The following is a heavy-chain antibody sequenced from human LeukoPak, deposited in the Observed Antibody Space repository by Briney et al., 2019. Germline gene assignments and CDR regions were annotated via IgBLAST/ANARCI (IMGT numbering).Heavy chain of an antibody. CDR2: MNPNSGNT. CDR3: ARVGESSSSRTDYYHYYYMDV. CDR1: VYTFTSYD. V-gene: IGHV1-8*01. Sequence: GASVNVSCKASVYTFTSYDINWVRQATGQGLEWMGWMNPNSGNTGYAQKFQGRVTMTRNTSISTAYMELSSLRSEDTAVYYCARVGESSSSRTDYYHYYYMDVWGKGTTVTVSS. D-gene: IGHD6-13*01. J-gene: IGHJ6*03.